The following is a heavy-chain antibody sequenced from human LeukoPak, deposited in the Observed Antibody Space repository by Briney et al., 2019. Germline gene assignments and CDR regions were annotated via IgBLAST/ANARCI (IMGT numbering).Heavy chain of an antibody. J-gene: IGHJ1*01. CDR2: IYSSGST. CDR1: GLTVRTSS. Sequence: GGSLRLSCATSGLTVRTSSMSWVRQAPGKGLEWVAVIYSSGSTYYEDSVNGRCTISRDTSKSSMYLQMDHLRAEDTAVYYCASAREYCINSNCYEYFQDWGQGTLVTDSS. CDR3: ASAREYCINSNCYEYFQD. D-gene: IGHD2-2*01. V-gene: IGHV3-53*01.